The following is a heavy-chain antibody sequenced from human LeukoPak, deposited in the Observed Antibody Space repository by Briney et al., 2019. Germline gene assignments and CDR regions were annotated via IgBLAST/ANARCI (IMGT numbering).Heavy chain of an antibody. D-gene: IGHD3-22*01. Sequence: GGSLRLSCAASGFTFSSHAMSWVRQAPGKGLEWVSGIRGSGGTTYYADSVKGRFTISRDNSKNTLYVQMTSLRAEDTAVFYCAKDHGSSGSPYWYFDLWGRGTLVTVSA. J-gene: IGHJ2*01. CDR1: GFTFSSHA. CDR2: IRGSGGTT. V-gene: IGHV3-23*01. CDR3: AKDHGSSGSPYWYFDL.